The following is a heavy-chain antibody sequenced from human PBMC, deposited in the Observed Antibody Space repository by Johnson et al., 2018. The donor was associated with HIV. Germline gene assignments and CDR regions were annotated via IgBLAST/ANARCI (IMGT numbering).Heavy chain of an antibody. CDR1: GFTFSTNW. Sequence: VQLVESGGGVVQPGKSLTLSCVGSGFTFSTNWMHWVRQAPGKGLVWVSRINSDGRSTSYADSVKGRFTISRDNAKNTLYLQMDSLGAEDTAVYYCARVQLLADDVFNIWGQGTMVTVSS. V-gene: IGHV3-74*02. J-gene: IGHJ3*02. D-gene: IGHD3-10*01. CDR3: ARVQLLADDVFNI. CDR2: INSDGRST.